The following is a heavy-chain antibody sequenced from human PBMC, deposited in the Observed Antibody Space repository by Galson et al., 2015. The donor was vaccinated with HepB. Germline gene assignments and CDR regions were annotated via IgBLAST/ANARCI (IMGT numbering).Heavy chain of an antibody. V-gene: IGHV4-59*01. CDR3: ARIRSYNWNEDAFDY. CDR1: NGSISSYY. D-gene: IGHD1-20*01. CDR2: IYYTGSY. Sequence: ETLSLTCTVSNGSISSYYWNWIRQVPGKGLEWIGYIYYTGSYKYNPSLKNRLTISVDTPKNQFSLRLHSVTAADTAMYYCARIRSYNWNEDAFDYWGRGTLVTVSS. J-gene: IGHJ4*02.